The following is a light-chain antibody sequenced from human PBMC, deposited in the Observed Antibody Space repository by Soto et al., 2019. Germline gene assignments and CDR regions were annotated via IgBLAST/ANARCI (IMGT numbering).Light chain of an antibody. CDR3: QQRSNWPIT. CDR1: QSVTFF. CDR2: DAS. V-gene: IGKV3-11*01. Sequence: EIVLTQSPATLSLSPGERVTLSCRASQSVTFFLAWYQQKPGQAPKLVIYDASKRATGIPARFSGSGSGTDFALTISSLEPEDLAIYYCQQRSNWPITFGQGTRLEIK. J-gene: IGKJ5*01.